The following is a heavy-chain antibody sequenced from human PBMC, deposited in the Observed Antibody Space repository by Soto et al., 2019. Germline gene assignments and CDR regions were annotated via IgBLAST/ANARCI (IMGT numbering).Heavy chain of an antibody. CDR1: GGTFSSYA. CDR2: IIPIFGTA. D-gene: IGHD6-13*01. Sequence: GASVKVSCKASGGTFSSYAISWVRQAPGQGLEWMGGIIPIFGTANYAQKFQGRVTITADESTSTAYMELSSLRSEDTAVYYCARDRRIAAAGTRYYYGMDVWGQGTTVTVSS. CDR3: ARDRRIAAAGTRYYYGMDV. J-gene: IGHJ6*02. V-gene: IGHV1-69*13.